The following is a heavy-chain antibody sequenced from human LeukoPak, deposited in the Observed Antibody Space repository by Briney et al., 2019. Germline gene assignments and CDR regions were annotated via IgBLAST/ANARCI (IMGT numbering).Heavy chain of an antibody. CDR1: GYSISSGYY. CDR3: ARHGIQLWYQFDY. Sequence: SETLSLTCAVSGYSISSGYYWGWIRQPPGKGLEWIGSIYHSGSTYYDPSLKSRVTISVDTSKNQFSLKLSSVTAADTAVYYCARHGIQLWYQFDYWGQGTLVTVSS. J-gene: IGHJ4*02. D-gene: IGHD5-18*01. CDR2: IYHSGST. V-gene: IGHV4-38-2*01.